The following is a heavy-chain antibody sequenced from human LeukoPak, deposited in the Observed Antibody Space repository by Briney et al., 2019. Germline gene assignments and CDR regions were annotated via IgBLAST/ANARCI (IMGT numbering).Heavy chain of an antibody. CDR1: GGTFSSYA. CDR3: ARHYDIFAGYGFLAFDI. V-gene: IGHV1-69*13. Sequence: SVKVSCKASGGTFSSYAISWVRQAPGQGLEWMGGIIPIFGTANYAQKFQGRVTITADESTSTAYMELSSLRSEDTAVYYCARHYDIFAGYGFLAFDIWGQGTMVTVSS. J-gene: IGHJ3*02. D-gene: IGHD3-9*01. CDR2: IIPIFGTA.